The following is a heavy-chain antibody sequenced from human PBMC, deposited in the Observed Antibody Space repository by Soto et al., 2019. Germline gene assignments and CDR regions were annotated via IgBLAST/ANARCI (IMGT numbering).Heavy chain of an antibody. D-gene: IGHD2-15*01. CDR2: IYYNGNT. V-gene: IGHV4-31*03. CDR1: GGSISSGGYY. J-gene: IGHJ5*02. CDR3: ARCSLVVIPVPGFDP. Sequence: SEALSLTCTVSGGSISSGGYYWSWIRQHPGRGLEWVGYIYYNGNTYYNPSLKSRVTVSVDTSKNQFSLNVRSVTAADTAVYYCARCSLVVIPVPGFDPWGDGTPVTVSS.